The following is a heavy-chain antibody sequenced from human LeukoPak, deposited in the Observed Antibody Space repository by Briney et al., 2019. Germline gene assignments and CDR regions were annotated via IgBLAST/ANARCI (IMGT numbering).Heavy chain of an antibody. CDR1: GGSISSGSYY. D-gene: IGHD6-6*01. J-gene: IGHJ3*02. V-gene: IGHV4-61*02. Sequence: PSETLSLTCTVSGGSISSGSYYWSWIRQPAGKGLEWIGRIYTSGSTNYNPSLKSRVTISVDTSKNQFSLKLSSVTAADTAVYYCAREQLGEPGDAFDIWGQGTMVTVSS. CDR2: IYTSGST. CDR3: AREQLGEPGDAFDI.